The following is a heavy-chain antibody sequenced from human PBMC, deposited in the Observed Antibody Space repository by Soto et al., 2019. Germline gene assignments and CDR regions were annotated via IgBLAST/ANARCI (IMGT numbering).Heavy chain of an antibody. CDR2: IYYSGST. Sequence: QVQLQESGPGLVKPSQTLSLTCTVSGGSISSGGYYWSWIRQHPGKGLEWIGYIYYSGSTYYNPSLKSRVTISVDTSKNQFSLTLSSVTAADTAVYYSARDSRHGDPVWGDAFDIWGQGTMVTVSS. V-gene: IGHV4-31*03. J-gene: IGHJ3*02. D-gene: IGHD4-17*01. CDR3: ARDSRHGDPVWGDAFDI. CDR1: GGSISSGGYY.